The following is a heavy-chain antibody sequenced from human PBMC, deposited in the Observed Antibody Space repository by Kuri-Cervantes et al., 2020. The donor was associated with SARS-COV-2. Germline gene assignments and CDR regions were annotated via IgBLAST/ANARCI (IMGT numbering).Heavy chain of an antibody. CDR1: GGSISSSSYY. V-gene: IGHV4-39*02. CDR2: IYYSGST. Sequence: SETLSLTCTVSGGSISSSSYYWGWIRQPPGKGLEWIGSIYYSGSTYYNPSLKSRVTISVDTSKNQFSLKLSSVTAADTAVYYCAREVVVPAATDYYYYYMDVWGKGTTVTVSS. CDR3: AREVVVPAATDYYYYYMDV. J-gene: IGHJ6*03. D-gene: IGHD2-2*01.